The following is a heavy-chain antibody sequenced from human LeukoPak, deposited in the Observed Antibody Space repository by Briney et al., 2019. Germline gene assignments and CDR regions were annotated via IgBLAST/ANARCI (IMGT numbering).Heavy chain of an antibody. J-gene: IGHJ4*02. CDR3: AGRSIAAAGTGVRYFDY. CDR2: IYYSGST. Sequence: SETLSLTCTVSGVSISSSSYYWGWIRQSPGKGLEWIGSIYYSGSTYYNPSLKSRVTISVDTSKNQLSLKLSSVTAADTAVYYCAGRSIAAAGTGVRYFDYWGQGTLVTVSS. D-gene: IGHD6-13*01. V-gene: IGHV4-39*01. CDR1: GVSISSSSYY.